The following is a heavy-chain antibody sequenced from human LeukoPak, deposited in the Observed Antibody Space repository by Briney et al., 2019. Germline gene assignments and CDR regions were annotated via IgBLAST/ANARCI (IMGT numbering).Heavy chain of an antibody. V-gene: IGHV3-30-3*01. J-gene: IGHJ4*02. Sequence: GGSLRLSCAASGFTFSSYAMQWVRQAPGKGLEWVAVISYDGSNKYYADSVKGRFTISRDNSKNTLYLQMNSLRAEDTAVYYCASSGIAAAGIDYWGQGTLVTVSS. CDR3: ASSGIAAAGIDY. D-gene: IGHD6-13*01. CDR1: GFTFSSYA. CDR2: ISYDGSNK.